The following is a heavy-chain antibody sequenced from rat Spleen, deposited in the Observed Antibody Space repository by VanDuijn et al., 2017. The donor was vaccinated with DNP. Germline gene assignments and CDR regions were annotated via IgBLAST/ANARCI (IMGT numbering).Heavy chain of an antibody. D-gene: IGHD1-10*01. V-gene: IGHV5-58*01. CDR3: ARHNNPYYAMDA. J-gene: IGHJ4*01. CDR2: INTDGGNT. Sequence: EVQLVESGGGLVQPGRSLKLPCVASGFTFSNFWMFWIRQAPGKGLEWVASINTDGGNTYYPDSVEGRVTISRDNANRTLYLQMDSLRSEDTATYYCARHNNPYYAMDAWGQGTSVTVSS. CDR1: GFTFSNFW.